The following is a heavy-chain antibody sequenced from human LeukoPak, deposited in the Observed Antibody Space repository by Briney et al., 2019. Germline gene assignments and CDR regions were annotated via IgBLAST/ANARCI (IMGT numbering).Heavy chain of an antibody. V-gene: IGHV4-34*01. Sequence: SETLSLTCAVYGGSFSGYYWSWIPHPPRKGLEWIGEINHSGSTNYNPSLKSRVTISVDTSKNQFSLKLSSVTAAHTPVYYCARGPGYWGQGTLVTVSS. CDR2: INHSGST. CDR3: ARGPGY. J-gene: IGHJ4*02. CDR1: GGSFSGYY.